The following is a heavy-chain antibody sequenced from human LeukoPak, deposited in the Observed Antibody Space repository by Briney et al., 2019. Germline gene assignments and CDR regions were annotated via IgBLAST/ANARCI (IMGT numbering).Heavy chain of an antibody. D-gene: IGHD6-13*01. Sequence: SQTLSLTCAISGDSVSSNSAAWNWIRQSPSRGLEWLGRTYYRSKWYNDYAVSVKSRITINPDTSKNQFSLKLSSVTAADTAVYYCARGYSSWYYYNILGYYYYGMDVWGQGTTVTVSS. V-gene: IGHV6-1*01. J-gene: IGHJ6*02. CDR3: ARGYSSWYYYNILGYYYYGMDV. CDR1: GDSVSSNSAA. CDR2: TYYRSKWYN.